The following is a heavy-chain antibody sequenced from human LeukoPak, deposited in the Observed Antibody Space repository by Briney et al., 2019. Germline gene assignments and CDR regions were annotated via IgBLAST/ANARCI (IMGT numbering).Heavy chain of an antibody. J-gene: IGHJ6*02. CDR2: IYYSGST. V-gene: IGHV4-59*01. CDR1: GGSFSGYY. CDR3: ARAPGYYYYGMDV. Sequence: SETLSLTCAVYGGSFSGYYWSWIRQPPGKGLEWIGYIYYSGSTNYNPSLKSRVTISVDTSKNQFSLKLSSVTAADTAVYYCARAPGYYYYGMDVWGQGTTVTVSS.